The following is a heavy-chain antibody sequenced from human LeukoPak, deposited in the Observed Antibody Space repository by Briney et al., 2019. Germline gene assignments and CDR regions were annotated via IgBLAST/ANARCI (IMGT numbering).Heavy chain of an antibody. CDR3: ARHSRTLNWNYFDY. V-gene: IGHV4-59*08. CDR2: IYYSGST. J-gene: IGHJ4*02. D-gene: IGHD1-1*01. Sequence: SETLSLTCSVSGGSISSYYGRWLRQPPGGALVWIGYIYYSGSTNYNPSLKSLVTISVDTSKNQFSLKVSSVTAADTAVYYCARHSRTLNWNYFDYWGQGTLVTVSS. CDR1: GGSISSYY.